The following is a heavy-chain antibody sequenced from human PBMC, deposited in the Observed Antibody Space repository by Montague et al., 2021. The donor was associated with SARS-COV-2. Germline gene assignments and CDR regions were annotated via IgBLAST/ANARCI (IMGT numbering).Heavy chain of an antibody. CDR3: ARLPYDNSYGMDV. Sequence: SETLSLTCTVSGGSISTYYWNWIRQFPGKGLEWIGYIDYSGSTXXXPSXQGRVIISVDRSKIQFSLKLNSVTAADTAIYYCARLPYDNSYGMDVWGQGTTVTVSS. D-gene: IGHD3-9*01. CDR2: IDYSGST. CDR1: GGSISTYY. V-gene: IGHV4-59*01. J-gene: IGHJ6*02.